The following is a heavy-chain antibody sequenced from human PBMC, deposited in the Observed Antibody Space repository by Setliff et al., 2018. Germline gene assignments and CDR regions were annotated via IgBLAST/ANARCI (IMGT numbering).Heavy chain of an antibody. CDR1: GFSFSTYA. D-gene: IGHD6-13*01. Sequence: PGGSLRLSCVVSGFSFSTYAMHWIRQTPDKGLEWVAVISHDGDRKYYADSVKGRFTASRDNSRNTLYLQMNSLRSEDTAVYYCTKGGSWSDYWGQGALVTVSS. CDR3: TKGGSWSDY. V-gene: IGHV3-30*04. J-gene: IGHJ4*02. CDR2: ISHDGDRK.